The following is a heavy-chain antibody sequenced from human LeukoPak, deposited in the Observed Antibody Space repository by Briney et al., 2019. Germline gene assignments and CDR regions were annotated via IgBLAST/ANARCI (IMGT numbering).Heavy chain of an antibody. CDR3: ARVSPDYYDSSGSLDY. D-gene: IGHD3-22*01. CDR1: GGSISSGDYY. Sequence: SETPSLTCTVSGGSISSGDYYWSWIRQPPGKGLEWIGYIYYSGSTYYNPSLKSRVTISVDTSKNQFSLKLSSVTAADTAVYYCARVSPDYYDSSGSLDYWGQGTLVTVSS. V-gene: IGHV4-30-4*01. CDR2: IYYSGST. J-gene: IGHJ4*02.